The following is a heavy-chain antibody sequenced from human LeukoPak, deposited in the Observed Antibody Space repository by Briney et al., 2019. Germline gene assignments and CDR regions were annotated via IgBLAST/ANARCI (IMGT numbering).Heavy chain of an antibody. Sequence: GGSLRLSCAASGLTFVTYSMKWVRQAPGKGLEWVSSIDTSSRAIYYADSVKGRFTISRDNAKSSLYLQMNSLRAEDTAVYYCARATTLAATKESGVEYSGQGTLVTVSP. CDR2: IDTSSRAI. D-gene: IGHD1-14*01. J-gene: IGHJ4*02. CDR3: ARATTLAATKESGVEY. CDR1: GLTFVTYS. V-gene: IGHV3-21*06.